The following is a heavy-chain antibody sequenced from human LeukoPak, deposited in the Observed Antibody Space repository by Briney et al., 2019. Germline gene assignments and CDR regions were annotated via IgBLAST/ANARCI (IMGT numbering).Heavy chain of an antibody. V-gene: IGHV4-30-4*01. Sequence: PSETLSLTCTVSGGSISSGDYYWRWIRQPPGKGLEWIGYIYYSGSTYYNPSLKSRVTISVDTSKNQFSLKLSSVTAADTAVYYCASRHYYDSSGYEVFDPWGQGTLVTVSS. CDR3: ASRHYYDSSGYEVFDP. J-gene: IGHJ5*02. D-gene: IGHD3-22*01. CDR2: IYYSGST. CDR1: GGSISSGDYY.